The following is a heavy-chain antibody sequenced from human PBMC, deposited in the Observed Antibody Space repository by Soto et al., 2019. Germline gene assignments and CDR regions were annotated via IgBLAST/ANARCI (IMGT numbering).Heavy chain of an antibody. J-gene: IGHJ3*02. V-gene: IGHV3-48*02. CDR1: GFTFSSYS. D-gene: IGHD4-17*01. Sequence: EVQLVESGGGLVQPGGSLRLSCAASGFTFSSYSMNWVRQAPGKGLEWVSYISSSSSTIYYADSVKGRFTISRDNAKNSLYLQMNSRRDEDTAVYYCARDYGDYAGAFDIWGQGTTVTVSS. CDR3: ARDYGDYAGAFDI. CDR2: ISSSSSTI.